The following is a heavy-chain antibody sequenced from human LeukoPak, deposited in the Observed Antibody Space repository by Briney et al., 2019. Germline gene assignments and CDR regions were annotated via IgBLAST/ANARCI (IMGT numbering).Heavy chain of an antibody. CDR1: GGTFSSYA. CDR2: IIPIFGTA. J-gene: IGHJ4*02. D-gene: IGHD6-13*01. V-gene: IGHV1-69*01. Sequence: GSSVKVPCKASGGTFSSYAISWVRQAPGQGLEWMGGIIPIFGTANYAQKFQGRVTITADESTSTAYMELSSLRSEDTAVYYCARVTEEYSSSWYDYWGQGTLVTVSS. CDR3: ARVTEEYSSSWYDY.